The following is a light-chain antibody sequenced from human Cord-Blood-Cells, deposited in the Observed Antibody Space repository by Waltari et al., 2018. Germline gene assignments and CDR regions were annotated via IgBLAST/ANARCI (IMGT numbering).Light chain of an antibody. CDR3: SSYTSSSVYV. CDR2: VVS. J-gene: IGLJ1*01. V-gene: IGLV2-14*01. Sequence: QSALTQPASVSGSPGQSITISCTGTSSDVGGYHYVSWYQQHPGQAPKLMIYVVSNRPSGVSNRFSGSKSGNTASLTISGLQAEDEADYYCSSYTSSSVYVFGTGTKVTVL. CDR1: SSDVGGYHY.